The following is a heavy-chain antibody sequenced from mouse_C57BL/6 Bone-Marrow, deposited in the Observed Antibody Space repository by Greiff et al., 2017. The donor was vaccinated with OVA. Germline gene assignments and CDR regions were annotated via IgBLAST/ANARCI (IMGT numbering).Heavy chain of an antibody. CDR2: ISSGSSTI. V-gene: IGHV5-17*01. CDR1: GFTFSDYG. Sequence: EVKLVESGAGLVKPGGSLKLSCAASGFTFSDYGMHWVRQAPEKGLEWVAYISSGSSTIYYADTVKGRFTITRDNAKNTLFLQMNSLRSDDTAMYCCGSGLRIATCFDYWGQGTSLTVSS. CDR3: GSGLRIATCFDY. J-gene: IGHJ2*02.